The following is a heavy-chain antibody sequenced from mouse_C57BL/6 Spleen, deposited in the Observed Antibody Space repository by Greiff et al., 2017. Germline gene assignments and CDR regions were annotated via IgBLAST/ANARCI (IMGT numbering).Heavy chain of an antibody. Sequence: QVHVKQSGAELVKPGASVKISCKASGYAFSSYWMNWVKQRPGKGLEWIGQIYPGDGDTNYNGKFKGKATLTADKSSSTAYMQLSSLTSEDSAVYFCARGGTGGYFDYWGQGTTLTVSS. D-gene: IGHD3-3*01. CDR1: GYAFSSYW. CDR3: ARGGTGGYFDY. CDR2: IYPGDGDT. V-gene: IGHV1-80*01. J-gene: IGHJ2*01.